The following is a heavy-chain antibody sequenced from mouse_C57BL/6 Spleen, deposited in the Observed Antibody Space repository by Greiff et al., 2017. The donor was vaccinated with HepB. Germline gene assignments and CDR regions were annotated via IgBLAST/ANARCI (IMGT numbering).Heavy chain of an antibody. D-gene: IGHD3-3*01. CDR2: IYPRSGNT. Sequence: QVQLKESGAELARPGASVKLSCKASGYTFTSYGISWVKQRTGQGLEWIGEIYPRSGNTYYNEKFKGKATLTADKSSSTAYMELRSLTSEDSAVYFCASGGTWDDYWGQGTTLTVSS. J-gene: IGHJ2*01. CDR3: ASGGTWDDY. V-gene: IGHV1-81*01. CDR1: GYTFTSYG.